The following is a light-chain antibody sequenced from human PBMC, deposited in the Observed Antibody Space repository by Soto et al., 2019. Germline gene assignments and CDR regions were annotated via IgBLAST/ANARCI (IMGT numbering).Light chain of an antibody. CDR1: QSISGY. CDR2: GAS. J-gene: IGKJ1*01. V-gene: IGKV1-39*01. CDR3: QHSYTTPPT. Sequence: DIQMTQSPSSLSASVGDRVTITCRASQSISGYLNWYQQKSGKAPKLLIYGASSLQSGVPSRFSGSGSGTEFSLTISSLQPEDFATYYCQHSYTTPPTFGQGTKVEIK.